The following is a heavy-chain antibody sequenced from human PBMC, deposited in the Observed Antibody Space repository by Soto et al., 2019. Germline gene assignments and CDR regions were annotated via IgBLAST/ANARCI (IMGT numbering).Heavy chain of an antibody. CDR3: VKIWAEAYFDY. D-gene: IGHD3-16*01. V-gene: IGHV3-64D*06. Sequence: HPGGSLRLSCSASGFTFSNYGMHWVRQAPGKGLEYVSGINNKGGSTYYVDSVKGRFTISRDNSKNTLYLQMSSLRPDDTAVYYCVKIWAEAYFDYWGQGTLVTVSS. CDR1: GFTFSNYG. CDR2: INNKGGST. J-gene: IGHJ4*02.